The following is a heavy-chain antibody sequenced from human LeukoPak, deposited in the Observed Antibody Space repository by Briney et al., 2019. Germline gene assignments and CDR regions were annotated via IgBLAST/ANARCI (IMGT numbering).Heavy chain of an antibody. CDR3: ARFITMLRGVIITNFLDP. J-gene: IGHJ5*02. CDR2: IYYSGST. V-gene: IGHV4-39*01. Sequence: SETLSLTCAVYGGSFSSYYWGWIRQPPGKGLEWIGCIYYSGSTYYNPSLKSRVTISVATSKNQFSLKLSSVTAADTAVYYCARFITMLRGVIITNFLDPWGQGTLVTVSS. CDR1: GGSFSSYY. D-gene: IGHD3-10*01.